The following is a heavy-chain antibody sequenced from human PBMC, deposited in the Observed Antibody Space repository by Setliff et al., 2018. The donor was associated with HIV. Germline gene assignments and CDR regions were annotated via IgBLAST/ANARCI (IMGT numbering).Heavy chain of an antibody. J-gene: IGHJ4*02. V-gene: IGHV1-69*10. CDR3: ARDYSPTFYYYDSSGTFDY. CDR2: IFAFLNIP. D-gene: IGHD3-22*01. CDR1: GVTFNTYA. Sequence: ASVKVSCKTSGVTFNTYAFSWVRQAPGQGLEWMGDIFAFLNIPNYAQKFQGRVTITADESTSTAYMELSSLRSEDTAVYYCARDYSPTFYYYDSSGTFDYWGQGTLVTVSS.